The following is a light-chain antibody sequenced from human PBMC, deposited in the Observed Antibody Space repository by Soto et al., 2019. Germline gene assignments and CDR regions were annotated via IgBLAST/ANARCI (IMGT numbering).Light chain of an antibody. Sequence: IHMTHSPSSVSASVLYRVTITFLASQGISNWLTWYQQKPGKAPKLLIYKASTLKSGVPSRFSGSGSGTEFTLTISSLQPEDFATYYCLQHNSYPPTFGQGTKVDIK. CDR2: KAS. J-gene: IGKJ1*01. CDR3: LQHNSYPPT. CDR1: QGISNW. V-gene: IGKV1-17*03.